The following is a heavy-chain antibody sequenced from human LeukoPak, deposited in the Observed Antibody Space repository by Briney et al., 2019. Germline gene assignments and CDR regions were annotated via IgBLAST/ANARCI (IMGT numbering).Heavy chain of an antibody. CDR2: IYYSGST. CDR3: ARGNSSGWYSYYYYGMDV. D-gene: IGHD6-19*01. Sequence: SETLSLTCSVSGDSINTHYWSWIRQPPGKGLEWIGYIYYSGSTNYNPSLKSRVTISVDTSKNQFSLKLSSVTAADTAVYYCARGNSSGWYSYYYYGMDVWGQGTTVTVSS. J-gene: IGHJ6*02. V-gene: IGHV4-59*11. CDR1: GDSINTHY.